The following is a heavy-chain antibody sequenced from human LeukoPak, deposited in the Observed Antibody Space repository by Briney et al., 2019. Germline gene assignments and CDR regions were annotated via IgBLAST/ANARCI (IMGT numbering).Heavy chain of an antibody. CDR2: MNPNSGNT. Sequence: ASVTVSCKASGYTFTSYDINWVRQATGQGLEWMGWMNPNSGNTGYAQKFQGRVTMTRNTSISTAYMELSSLRSEDTAVYYCARIPRYCSGGSCSTGHYYGMDVWGQGTTVTVSS. CDR1: GYTFTSYD. CDR3: ARIPRYCSGGSCSTGHYYGMDV. V-gene: IGHV1-8*01. J-gene: IGHJ6*02. D-gene: IGHD2-15*01.